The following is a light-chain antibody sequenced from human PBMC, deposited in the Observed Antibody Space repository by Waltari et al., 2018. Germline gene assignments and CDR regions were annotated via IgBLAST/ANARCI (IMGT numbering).Light chain of an antibody. CDR1: ESVGTD. CDR2: FGS. V-gene: IGKV3D-15*01. J-gene: IGKJ2*01. Sequence: EIVMTQSPVTMSVSPGEGVTLSCTASESVGTDVAWYRHKPGQPPRLLLYFGSTRATGSPARISGSGSGTDFSLTISSLESEDFAFYYCQQSRQWPRRTFGQGTKLE. CDR3: QQSRQWPRRT.